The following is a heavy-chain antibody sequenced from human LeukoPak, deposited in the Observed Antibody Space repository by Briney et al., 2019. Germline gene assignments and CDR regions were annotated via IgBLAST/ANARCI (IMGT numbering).Heavy chain of an antibody. D-gene: IGHD3-10*01. CDR3: AKGTIYGSGSYYDY. J-gene: IGHJ4*02. V-gene: IGHV3-9*03. CDR2: ISWNSGTI. CDR1: GFTFGDYA. Sequence: PGRSLRLSCAASGFTFGDYAMHWVRQAPGKGLEWVSGISWNSGTIGYADSVKGRFTISRDNAKNSLYLQMNSPRAEDMALYYCAKGTIYGSGSYYDYWGQGTLVTVSS.